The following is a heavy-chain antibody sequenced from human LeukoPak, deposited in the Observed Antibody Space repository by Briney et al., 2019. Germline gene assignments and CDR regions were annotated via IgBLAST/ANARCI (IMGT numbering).Heavy chain of an antibody. Sequence: SETLSLTCTVSGGSISSSNYYWGWIRQPPGKGLEWIGSIYYSGSTYYNPSLKSRVTISVDTSKNQFSLKLSSVTAADTAVYYCATLHIVATIKIDYWGQGTLVTVSS. D-gene: IGHD5-12*01. CDR1: GGSISSSNYY. J-gene: IGHJ4*02. V-gene: IGHV4-39*01. CDR3: ATLHIVATIKIDY. CDR2: IYYSGST.